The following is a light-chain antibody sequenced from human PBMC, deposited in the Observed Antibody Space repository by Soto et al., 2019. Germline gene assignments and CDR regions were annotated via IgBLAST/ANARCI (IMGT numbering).Light chain of an antibody. Sequence: QSVLTQPASVSGSPGQSITISCTGTRSDVGGYNYVSWYQQHPGKAPKLMIYEVSNRPSGVSNRFSGSKSGNTASLTISGLQAEDDADYYCSSYTGSSTPYVFGTGTKLTVL. CDR3: SSYTGSSTPYV. CDR2: EVS. CDR1: RSDVGGYNY. V-gene: IGLV2-14*01. J-gene: IGLJ1*01.